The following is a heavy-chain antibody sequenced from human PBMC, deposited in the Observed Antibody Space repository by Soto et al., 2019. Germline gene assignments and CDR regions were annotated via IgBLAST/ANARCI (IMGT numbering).Heavy chain of an antibody. J-gene: IGHJ4*02. CDR2: IIPIFGTA. D-gene: IGHD6-6*01. CDR3: AAYSSSWIDFDY. V-gene: IGHV1-69*13. Sequence: SVKVSCKASGGTFSSYAISWVRQAPGQGLEWMGGIIPIFGTANYAQKFQGRVTITADESTSTAYMELSSLRSGDTAVYYCAAYSSSWIDFDYWGQGTLVTVSS. CDR1: GGTFSSYA.